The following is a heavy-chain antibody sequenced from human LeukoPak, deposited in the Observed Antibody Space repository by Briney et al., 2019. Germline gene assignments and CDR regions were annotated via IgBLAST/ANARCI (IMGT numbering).Heavy chain of an antibody. CDR1: GGSISSSSYY. CDR2: IYYSGST. Sequence: PSETLSLTCTVSGGSISSSSYYWGWIRQPPGKGLEWIGSIYYSGSTYYNPSLKSRVTISVDTSKNHFSLKLSSVTAADTAVYYCATCDTAMVTSWSGYYYYYMDVWGKETTVTVS. D-gene: IGHD5-18*01. V-gene: IGHV4-39*01. J-gene: IGHJ6*03. CDR3: ATCDTAMVTSWSGYYYYYMDV.